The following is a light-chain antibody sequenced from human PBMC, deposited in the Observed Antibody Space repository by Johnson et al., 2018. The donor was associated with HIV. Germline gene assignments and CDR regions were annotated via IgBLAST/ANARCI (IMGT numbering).Light chain of an antibody. V-gene: IGLV1-44*01. CDR3: AAWDDSLNGHV. CDR2: SNN. Sequence: QSVLTQPPSVSAAPGQKVTISYSGSNSNIGNNYVSWYQQLPGTAPKLLIYSNNQRPSGVPDRFSGSKSGTSASLAISGLQSEDEADYYCAAWDDSLNGHVFGTGTKVTVL. J-gene: IGLJ1*01. CDR1: NSNIGNNY.